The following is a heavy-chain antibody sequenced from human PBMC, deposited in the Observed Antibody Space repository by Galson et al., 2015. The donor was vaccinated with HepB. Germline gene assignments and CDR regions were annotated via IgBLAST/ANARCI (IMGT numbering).Heavy chain of an antibody. Sequence: SLRLSCAASGFTVSSNYMSWVRQAPGKGLEWVSVIYSGGSTYYADSVKGRFTISRHNSKNTLYLQMNSLRAEDTAVNYCARVSSFWSGSGSYAFDIWGQGTMVTVSS. CDR2: IYSGGST. V-gene: IGHV3-53*04. D-gene: IGHD3-10*01. J-gene: IGHJ3*02. CDR1: GFTVSSNY. CDR3: ARVSSFWSGSGSYAFDI.